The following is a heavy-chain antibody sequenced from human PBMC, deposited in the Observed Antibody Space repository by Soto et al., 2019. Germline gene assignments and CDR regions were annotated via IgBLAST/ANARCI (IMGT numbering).Heavy chain of an antibody. J-gene: IGHJ4*02. CDR1: GFSFRTYG. Sequence: GGSLRLSCAASGFSFRTYGMHWVRQAPGKGLEWVAGISNDGSNTYYADSVKGRFTISRDNSKNTLSLQMNSLRAEDTAMYYCANDSTSAGKASSYFDYWGQGTLVTVSS. CDR3: ANDSTSAGKASSYFDY. CDR2: ISNDGSNT. V-gene: IGHV3-30*18. D-gene: IGHD6-6*01.